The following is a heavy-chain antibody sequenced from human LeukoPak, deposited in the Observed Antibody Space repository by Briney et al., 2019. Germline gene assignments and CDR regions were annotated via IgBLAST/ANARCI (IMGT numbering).Heavy chain of an antibody. CDR1: EITLSIYG. CDR2: ISDSGGRT. V-gene: IGHV3-23*01. J-gene: IGHJ4*02. CDR3: AKRGVVIRVILVGFHKEAYYFDS. D-gene: IGHD3-10*01. Sequence: GGSLRLSCAVSEITLSIYGMSWVRQAPGKGLEWVAGISDSGGRTNYADSVQGRFTIARDNSKNTLYLQMNSLRAEDTAVYFCAKRGVVIRVILVGFHKEAYYFDSWGQGALVTVSS.